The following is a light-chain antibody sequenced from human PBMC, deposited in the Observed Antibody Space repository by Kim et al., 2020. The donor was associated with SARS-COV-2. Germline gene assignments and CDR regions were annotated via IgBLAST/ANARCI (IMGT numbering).Light chain of an antibody. CDR2: DAS. V-gene: IGKV3-20*01. CDR1: QSVSSNY. CDR3: QQDGSSPYT. Sequence: EIVLTQSPGTLSLSPGERATLSCRASQSVSSNYLAWYQQKPGQAPRLLIYDASSRATGIPDRFSGSGSGTDFTLTISRLEPEDFAVYYWQQDGSSPYTFGQGTKLEI. J-gene: IGKJ2*01.